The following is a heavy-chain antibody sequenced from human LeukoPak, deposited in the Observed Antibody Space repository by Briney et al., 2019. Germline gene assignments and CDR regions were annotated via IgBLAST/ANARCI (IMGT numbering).Heavy chain of an antibody. V-gene: IGHV3-7*01. CDR3: ARDVVATIPRFDS. CDR2: IKQDGSEK. J-gene: IGHJ4*02. D-gene: IGHD5-12*01. Sequence: GGSLRLSCAGSGFIFSNYWMSWVRQAPGKGLEWVANIKQDGSEKHYVDSVKGRFTISRDNAKNSLYLQMNSLRAEDTAVYHCARDVVATIPRFDSWGQGTLVTVSS. CDR1: GFIFSNYW.